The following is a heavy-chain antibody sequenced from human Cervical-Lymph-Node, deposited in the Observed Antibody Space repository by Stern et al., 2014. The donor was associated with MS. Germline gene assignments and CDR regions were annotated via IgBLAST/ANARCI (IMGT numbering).Heavy chain of an antibody. D-gene: IGHD5-24*01. CDR2: VYHTGST. J-gene: IGHJ4*02. CDR1: GGSMPDYY. CDR3: ARGGRMASMFY. V-gene: IGHV4-59*01. Sequence: VQLEESGPGLVKPSETLSLTCSVSGGSMPDYYWSWIRQPPGKGLEWIGYVYHTGSTSYNPSLQSRVTISIDTSKSQFSLKVKSVTAADTAVYYCARGGRMASMFYWGQGTLVTVSS.